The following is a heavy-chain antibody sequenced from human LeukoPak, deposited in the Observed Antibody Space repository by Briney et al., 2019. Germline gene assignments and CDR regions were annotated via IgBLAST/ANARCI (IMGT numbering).Heavy chain of an antibody. D-gene: IGHD6-6*01. V-gene: IGHV4-59*08. J-gene: IGHJ6*02. CDR2: IQNSAIYRAKI. CDR3: ARLSSTLYYSMDV. Sequence: SETLSPTCAVSGGSISSYYWTWIRQPPGKGLEWVGYIQNSAIYRAKIKSSPSLQSRVSLSIDTSKNQVSLTVNSVTAADTAVYYCARLSSTLYYSMDVWGPGTAVTVSS. CDR1: GGSISSYY.